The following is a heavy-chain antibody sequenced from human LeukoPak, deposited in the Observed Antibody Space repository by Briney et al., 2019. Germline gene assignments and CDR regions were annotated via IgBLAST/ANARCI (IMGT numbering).Heavy chain of an antibody. V-gene: IGHV3-21*01. CDR3: ARSAYDSSGYYYEDYYGMDV. J-gene: IGHJ6*02. CDR1: GLTFSGYD. Sequence: GSLRLSCAASGLTFSGYDMNWVRQAPGKGLEWVSSISSSSSYIYYADSVKGRFTISRDNAKNSLYLQMNSLRAEDTAVYYCARSAYDSSGYYYEDYYGMDVWGQGTTVTVSS. D-gene: IGHD3-22*01. CDR2: ISSSSSYI.